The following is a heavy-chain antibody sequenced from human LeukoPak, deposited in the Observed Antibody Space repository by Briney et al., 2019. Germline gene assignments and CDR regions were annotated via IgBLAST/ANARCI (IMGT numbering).Heavy chain of an antibody. J-gene: IGHJ4*02. CDR3: ARGSHNYYDSSGYD. CDR1: GFTFSDYY. D-gene: IGHD3-22*01. Sequence: GGSLRLSCAASGFTFSDYYMSWIRQAPGKGLEWVSYISSSSSYTNYADSVKGRFTISRDNAKNSLYLQMNSLRAEDTAVYYCARGSHNYYDSSGYDRGQGTLVTVSS. V-gene: IGHV3-11*06. CDR2: ISSSSSYT.